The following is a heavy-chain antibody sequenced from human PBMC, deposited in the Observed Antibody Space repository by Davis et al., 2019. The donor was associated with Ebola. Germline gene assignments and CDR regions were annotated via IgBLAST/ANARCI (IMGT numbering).Heavy chain of an antibody. Sequence: PSETLSLTCAVYGGSFSGFYWNWIRQPPGKGLEWIGEINHSGVTNYNPSLKSRVTISVDTSKNQFSLKLSSVAAADTAVYYCASRFRVVVVPAAFDYWGQGTLVTVSS. CDR1: GGSFSGFY. D-gene: IGHD2-2*01. CDR2: INHSGVT. V-gene: IGHV4-34*01. CDR3: ASRFRVVVVPAAFDY. J-gene: IGHJ4*02.